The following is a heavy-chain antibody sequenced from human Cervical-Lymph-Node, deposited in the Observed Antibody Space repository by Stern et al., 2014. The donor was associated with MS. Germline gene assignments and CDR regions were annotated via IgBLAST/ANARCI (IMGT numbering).Heavy chain of an antibody. J-gene: IGHJ6*02. CDR3: AHDVTRSRYWMDV. CDR2: LYWNDEN. V-gene: IGHV2-5*01. Sequence: QVTLKESGPTLVKPTQTLTLTCTFSGLSLSTSEVAVGWIRQPPGKALEGLALLYWNDENEQSPSLKRRLTITKDTSENQVVLTMTNMDPVDTGTYYCAHDVTRSRYWMDVWGQGTPVTVSS. CDR1: GLSLSTSEVA. D-gene: IGHD1-14*01.